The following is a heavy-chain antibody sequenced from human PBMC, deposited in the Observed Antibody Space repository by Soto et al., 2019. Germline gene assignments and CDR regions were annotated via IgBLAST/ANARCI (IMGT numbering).Heavy chain of an antibody. CDR2: IIPILGIA. D-gene: IGHD2-21*01. Sequence: ASVKVSCKASGGTFSSYTISWVRQAPGQGLEWMGRIIPILGIANYAQKFQGRVTITADKSTSTAYMELSSLRSEDTAVYYCARADNLWYRNAFDIWGQGTMVTVSS. V-gene: IGHV1-69*02. J-gene: IGHJ3*02. CDR3: ARADNLWYRNAFDI. CDR1: GGTFSSYT.